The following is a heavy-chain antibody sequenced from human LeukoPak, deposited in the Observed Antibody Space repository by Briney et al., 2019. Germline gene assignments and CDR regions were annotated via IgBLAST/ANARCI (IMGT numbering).Heavy chain of an antibody. CDR1: GGSISSYY. CDR2: IYYSGST. J-gene: IGHJ4*02. CDR3: ARDAGRGYSYGTIDY. V-gene: IGHV4-59*01. D-gene: IGHD5-18*01. Sequence: PSETLSLTCTVSGGSISSYYWSWIRQPPGKGLEWIGYIYYSGSTNYNPSLKSRVTISVDTSKNQFSLKLSSVTAADTAVYYCARDAGRGYSYGTIDYWGQGTLVTVSS.